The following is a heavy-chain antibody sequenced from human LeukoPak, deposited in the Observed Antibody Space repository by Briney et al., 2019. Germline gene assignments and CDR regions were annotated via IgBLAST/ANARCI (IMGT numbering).Heavy chain of an antibody. V-gene: IGHV3-30*18. J-gene: IGHJ4*02. D-gene: IGHD2-21*02. CDR3: AKPLCGGDCYGRDEFDY. Sequence: GGSLRLSCAASGFTFSSYWMSWVRQAPGKGLEWVAVISYDGSNKYYADSVKGRFTISRDNSKNTLYLQMNSLRAEDTAVYYCAKPLCGGDCYGRDEFDYWGQGTLVTVSS. CDR2: ISYDGSNK. CDR1: GFTFSSYW.